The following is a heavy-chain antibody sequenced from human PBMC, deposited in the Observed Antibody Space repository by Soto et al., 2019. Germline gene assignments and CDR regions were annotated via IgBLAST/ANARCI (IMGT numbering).Heavy chain of an antibody. D-gene: IGHD6-19*01. CDR2: IYYSGST. J-gene: IGHJ6*02. Sequence: SLTCTVSGGSISSSSYYWGWIRQPPGKGLEWIGSIYYSGSTYYNPSLKSRVTISVDTSKNQFSLKLSSVTAADTAVYYCARGTELAGSYYGMDVWGQGTTVTVSS. CDR3: ARGTELAGSYYGMDV. V-gene: IGHV4-39*01. CDR1: GGSISSSSYY.